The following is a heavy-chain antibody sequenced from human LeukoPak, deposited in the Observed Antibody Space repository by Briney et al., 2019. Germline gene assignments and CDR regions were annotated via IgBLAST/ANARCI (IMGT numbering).Heavy chain of an antibody. D-gene: IGHD5-12*01. CDR1: GFTFTTYA. CDR3: AKGPAGGYSGYPLDY. J-gene: IGHJ4*02. V-gene: IGHV3-23*01. CDR2: ISGSGGST. Sequence: PGGSLRLSCAASGFTFTTYAMSWVRQAPGKGLEWVSGISGSGGSTNYADSVKGRITISRDNSKNTLYLQMSSLRAEDTAAYYCAKGPAGGYSGYPLDYWGQGTPVTVSS.